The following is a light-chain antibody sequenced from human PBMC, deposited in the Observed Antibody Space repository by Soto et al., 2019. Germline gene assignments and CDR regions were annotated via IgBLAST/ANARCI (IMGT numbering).Light chain of an antibody. CDR2: DAT. CDR1: KIGSKI. V-gene: IGLV3-21*02. CDR3: QVWASTAEFFV. J-gene: IGLJ1*01. Sequence: SYERTEPPWVSVAPGQTAKITCGGDKIGSKIVHWYKQRPGQAPVAVVFDATDRPSGIPDRISASRSGDTATLTISRVDAGDEADYYCQVWASTAEFFVFGSGTKVTVL.